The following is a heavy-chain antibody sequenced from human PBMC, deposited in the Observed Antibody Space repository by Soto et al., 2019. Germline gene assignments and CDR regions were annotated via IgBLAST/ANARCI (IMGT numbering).Heavy chain of an antibody. D-gene: IGHD1-26*01. CDR3: ARREIQGPIDY. Sequence: QVQLQESGPGLVKPSDTLSLTCAVSGYSISSSNWWGWIRQPPGKGLEWIGYIYYSGTTYDNPSLKSRVNMSVDTAKNQCSLKLTSVTAVDTAVYYCARREIQGPIDYWGQGTLVTVSS. CDR2: IYYSGTT. V-gene: IGHV4-28*01. CDR1: GYSISSSNW. J-gene: IGHJ4*02.